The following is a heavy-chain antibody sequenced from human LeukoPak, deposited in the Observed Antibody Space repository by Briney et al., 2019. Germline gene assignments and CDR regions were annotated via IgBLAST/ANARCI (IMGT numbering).Heavy chain of an antibody. Sequence: PGGSLRLSCAASGFTFSSYAMSWVRQAPGKGLEWVSAISGSGGSTYYADSVKGRFTIPRDNSKNTLYLQMNSLRAEDTAVYYCAKVFWSGYFFDYWGQGTPVTVSS. V-gene: IGHV3-23*01. CDR1: GFTFSSYA. CDR3: AKVFWSGYFFDY. D-gene: IGHD3-3*01. CDR2: ISGSGGST. J-gene: IGHJ4*02.